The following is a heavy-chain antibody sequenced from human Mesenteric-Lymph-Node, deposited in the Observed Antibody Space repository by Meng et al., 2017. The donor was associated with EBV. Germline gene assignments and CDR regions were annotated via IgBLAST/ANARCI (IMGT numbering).Heavy chain of an antibody. V-gene: IGHV1-46*01. CDR3: ARDPHLGSGSYWGYFDY. Sequence: QVQLVHSGAEVKKPGASVKVSCKASEYTFTTYNLHWVRQAPGQGLEWMGIINPSSGATTYAQKFQGRVTMTRDTSTSTFYMELSILKSEDTAVYYCARDPHLGSGSYWGYFDYWGQGTLVTVAS. D-gene: IGHD3-10*01. CDR1: EYTFTTYN. CDR2: INPSSGAT. J-gene: IGHJ4*02.